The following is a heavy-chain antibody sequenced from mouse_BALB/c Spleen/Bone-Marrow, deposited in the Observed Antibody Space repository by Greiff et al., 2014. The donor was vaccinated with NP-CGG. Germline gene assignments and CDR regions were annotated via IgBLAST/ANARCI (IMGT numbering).Heavy chain of an antibody. CDR1: GFNIKDTY. CDR2: IDPANGNT. J-gene: IGHJ3*01. D-gene: IGHD2-1*01. Sequence: EVQLQQSGAELVKPGASVKLSCTASGFNIKDTYMHWVEQRPEQGLEWIGRIDPANGNTEYDPKFQGKATITADTSSNTAYLQLSSLTSEDTAVYYCARNGNYGAWFAYWGQGTLVTVSA. CDR3: ARNGNYGAWFAY. V-gene: IGHV14-3*02.